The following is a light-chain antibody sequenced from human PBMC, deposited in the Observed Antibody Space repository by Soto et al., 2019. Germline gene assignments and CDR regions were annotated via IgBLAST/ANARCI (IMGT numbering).Light chain of an antibody. V-gene: IGKV3-11*01. J-gene: IGKJ1*01. Sequence: EIVLTHSPATLSLSPGERATLSCRASQSVSSYLAWYQQKPGQAPRLLIYDASNRATGIPARFSGSGSGTDFTLTISSLEPEDFAVYYCQQRSNWPWTFGQGTKVDIK. CDR1: QSVSSY. CDR2: DAS. CDR3: QQRSNWPWT.